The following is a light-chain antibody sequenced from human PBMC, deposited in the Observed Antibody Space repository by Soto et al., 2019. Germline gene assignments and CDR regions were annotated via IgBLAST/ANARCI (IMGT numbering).Light chain of an antibody. V-gene: IGLV1-44*01. Sequence: QSVLTQPPSASGTPGQRVTISCSGGSSNIGSNTVNWYQQLPGTAPKLLIYSNNQRPSGVPDRFSGSKSGTSASLAISGLQSEDEDDDYCAAWDDSLKGKVFGGGTKLTVL. J-gene: IGLJ2*01. CDR1: SSNIGSNT. CDR2: SNN. CDR3: AAWDDSLKGKV.